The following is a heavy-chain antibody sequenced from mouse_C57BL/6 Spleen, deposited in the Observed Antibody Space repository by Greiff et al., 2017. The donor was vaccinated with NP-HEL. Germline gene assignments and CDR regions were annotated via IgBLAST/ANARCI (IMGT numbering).Heavy chain of an antibody. CDR2: INPSNGGT. CDR3: ARWDYDVAY. J-gene: IGHJ3*01. Sequence: QVQLKQSVTELVKPGASVKLSCTASGYTFTSTWMHWVKQRPGQGLEWIGNINPSNGGTNYNEKFKSKATLTADKSSSTAYMQLSSLTSEDSAVYYCARWDYDVAYWGQGTLVTVSA. D-gene: IGHD2-4*01. CDR1: GYTFTSTW. V-gene: IGHV1-53*01.